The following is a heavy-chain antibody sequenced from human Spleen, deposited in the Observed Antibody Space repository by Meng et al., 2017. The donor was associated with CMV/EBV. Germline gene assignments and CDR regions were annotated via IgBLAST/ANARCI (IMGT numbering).Heavy chain of an antibody. CDR1: GSRFSSYW. V-gene: IGHV3-30*02. CDR2: IRYDGSNK. CDR3: AKGGHCSSTSCYRADYYYYYGMDV. J-gene: IGHJ6*02. Sequence: GGSLRLSCSASGSRFSSYWMTWVRQAPGKGLEWVAFIRYDGSNKYYADSVKGRFTISRDNSKNTLYLQMNSLRAEDTAVYYCAKGGHCSSTSCYRADYYYYYGMDVWGQGTTVTVSS. D-gene: IGHD2-2*02.